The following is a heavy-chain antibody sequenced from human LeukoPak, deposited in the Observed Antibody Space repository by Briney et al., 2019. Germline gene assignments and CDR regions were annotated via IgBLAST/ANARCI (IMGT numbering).Heavy chain of an antibody. V-gene: IGHV1-8*01. CDR2: MNPQSGDT. CDR1: GYTFTSYD. Sequence: ASVKVSCKASGYTFTSYDINWVRQATGQGLEWMGWMNPQSGDTDYAQKFQGRVTMTRDTSISTAYMELSRLRSDDTAVYYCAREETDGSGSPFYYYYMDVWGKGTTVTISS. CDR3: AREETDGSGSPFYYYYMDV. D-gene: IGHD3-10*01. J-gene: IGHJ6*03.